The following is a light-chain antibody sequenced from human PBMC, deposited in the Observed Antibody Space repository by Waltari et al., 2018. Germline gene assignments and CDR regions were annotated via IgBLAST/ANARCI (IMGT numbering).Light chain of an antibody. Sequence: QTVVTQAPSSSVSPGGTVTLTCALSSGSLSTTSYPTWYQQTPGQAPRTLVYKANARSSGVPDRFSGSILGNTAALTITGAQADDESDYYCALYMGSGIWVFGGGTRLTVL. CDR2: KAN. V-gene: IGLV8-61*01. CDR1: SGSLSTTSY. J-gene: IGLJ3*02. CDR3: ALYMGSGIWV.